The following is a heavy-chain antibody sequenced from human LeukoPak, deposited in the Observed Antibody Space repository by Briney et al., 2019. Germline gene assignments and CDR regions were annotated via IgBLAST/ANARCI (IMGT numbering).Heavy chain of an antibody. V-gene: IGHV3-30*03. CDR1: GFSFSSYG. Sequence: GRSLRLSCAASGFSFSSYGMHWVRRAPGKGLEWVAVISYDGGNKYYAESVKGRFTISRDNSKNTLYLQMNSLRAEDTAIYYCGGGWYFFDYWGQGTLVTVSS. CDR2: ISYDGGNK. CDR3: GGGWYFFDY. J-gene: IGHJ4*02. D-gene: IGHD6-19*01.